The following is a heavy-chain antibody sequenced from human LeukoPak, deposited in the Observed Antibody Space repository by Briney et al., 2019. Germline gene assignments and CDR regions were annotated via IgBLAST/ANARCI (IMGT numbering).Heavy chain of an antibody. J-gene: IGHJ4*02. CDR2: ISYDGSNK. D-gene: IGHD1-26*01. V-gene: IGHV3-30-3*01. CDR3: ASEVSGSYPSFDY. Sequence: PGGSLRLSCAASGFTFSSYAMHWVRQAPGKGLEWVAVISYDGSNKYYADSVKGRFTISRDNSKNTLYLQMNSLRAEDTAVYYCASEVSGSYPSFDYWGQGTLVTVSS. CDR1: GFTFSSYA.